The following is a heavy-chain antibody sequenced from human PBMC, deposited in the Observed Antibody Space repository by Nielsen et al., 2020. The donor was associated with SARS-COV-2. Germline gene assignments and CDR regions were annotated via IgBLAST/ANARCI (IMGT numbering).Heavy chain of an antibody. D-gene: IGHD7-27*01. CDR2: ISYDGSDE. Sequence: GGSLRLSCAASGFTFSTYGIHWVRQAPGKGLEWVATISYDGSDEHYADSVKGRFTISRDNSKNTLYLQLTSLRAEDTAVYYCARGNGWGSYFDYWGQGTLVTVSS. CDR3: ARGNGWGSYFDY. CDR1: GFTFSTYG. V-gene: IGHV3-30*03. J-gene: IGHJ4*02.